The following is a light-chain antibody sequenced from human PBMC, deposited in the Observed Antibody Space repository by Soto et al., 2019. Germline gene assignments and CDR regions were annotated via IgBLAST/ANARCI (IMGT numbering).Light chain of an antibody. Sequence: EIVMTQSPATLSVSPGERATLSCRASQSVSSNLAWYQEKPGQAPRLLIYGASPRATGIPSRFRCRGSWAEFHPTLSRLPVEGFAVYYCQQYNNWPQTFGQGTKVDIK. CDR1: QSVSSN. CDR3: QQYNNWPQT. J-gene: IGKJ1*01. CDR2: GAS. V-gene: IGKV3-15*01.